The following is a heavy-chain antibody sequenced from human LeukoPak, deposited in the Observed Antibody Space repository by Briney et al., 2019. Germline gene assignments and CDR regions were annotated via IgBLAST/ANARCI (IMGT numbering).Heavy chain of an antibody. D-gene: IGHD3-22*01. J-gene: IGHJ4*02. CDR1: GFTFRTYA. V-gene: IGHV3-23*01. Sequence: GGSLRCSCAASGFTFRTYAMSWVRQAPGKGLEWGSAISGNGRNTYYADSVKGRFTISRDNSKNTLYLQMNSLRVEDTAVYYCARDSPRPPTYYYDSSDFWGQGTLVTVSS. CDR2: ISGNGRNT. CDR3: ARDSPRPPTYYYDSSDF.